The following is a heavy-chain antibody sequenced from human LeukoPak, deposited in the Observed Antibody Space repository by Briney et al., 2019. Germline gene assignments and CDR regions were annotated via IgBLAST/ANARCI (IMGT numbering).Heavy chain of an antibody. V-gene: IGHV4-4*07. D-gene: IGHD2-15*01. CDR2: KYARGSS. CDR3: ARGRYCSADICTGGDSFDI. Sequence: PSETLSLTCTVSGGSISDYYWSWIRQPAGKGLEWIGRKYARGSSNYNPPVQSRVTMSVDTSKNQFSLKLRSVTAADTAVYYCARGRYCSADICTGGDSFDIWGQGTMVSVSP. CDR1: GGSISDYY. J-gene: IGHJ3*02.